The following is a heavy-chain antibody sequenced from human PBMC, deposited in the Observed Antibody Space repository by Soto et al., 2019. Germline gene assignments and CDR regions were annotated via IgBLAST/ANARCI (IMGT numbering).Heavy chain of an antibody. J-gene: IGHJ6*02. Sequence: PSETLSLTCTVSGGSISSGDYYWSWIRQPPGKGLEWIGYIYYSGSTYYNPSLKSRVTISVDTSKNQFSLKLSSVTAADTAVYYSASGGMITFGAVIHYYGMDVWGQGTTVTVSS. CDR2: IYYSGST. D-gene: IGHD3-16*02. CDR1: GGSISSGDYY. CDR3: ASGGMITFGAVIHYYGMDV. V-gene: IGHV4-30-4*01.